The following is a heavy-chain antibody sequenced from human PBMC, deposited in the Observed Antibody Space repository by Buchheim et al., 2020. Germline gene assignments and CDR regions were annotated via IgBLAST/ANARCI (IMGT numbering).Heavy chain of an antibody. D-gene: IGHD6-6*01. Sequence: QVQLVESGGGVVQPGRSLRLSCAASGFTFSSYGMHWVRQAPGKGLEWVAVIWYDGSNKYYADSVKDRFTISRDNSKNTLYLQMNSLRAEDTAVYYCARDRPQSGYYYYYYGMDVWGQGTT. CDR1: GFTFSSYG. CDR2: IWYDGSNK. J-gene: IGHJ6*02. CDR3: ARDRPQSGYYYYYYGMDV. V-gene: IGHV3-33*01.